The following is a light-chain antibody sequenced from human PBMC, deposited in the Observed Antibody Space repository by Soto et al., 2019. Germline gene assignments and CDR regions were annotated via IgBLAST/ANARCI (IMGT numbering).Light chain of an antibody. J-gene: IGKJ1*01. CDR3: QQYGSSLWT. Sequence: EIVLTQSPGTLSLSPGERATLSCRASQSVSSSYLAWYHQKPGQAPRLLIYGPSSRAAGIPERFSGSGSGTDFTLTISRLEPEDCAVYYCQQYGSSLWTVGQVTKVEIK. V-gene: IGKV3-20*01. CDR2: GPS. CDR1: QSVSSSY.